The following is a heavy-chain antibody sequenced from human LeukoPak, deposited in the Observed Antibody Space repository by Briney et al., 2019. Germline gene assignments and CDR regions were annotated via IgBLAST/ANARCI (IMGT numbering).Heavy chain of an antibody. V-gene: IGHV3-23*01. CDR1: GFTFSSYS. J-gene: IGHJ5*02. CDR3: AHQVPPNDEFFDH. CDR2: ISNTGRAT. Sequence: PGGSLRLSCVASGFTFSSYSMHWVPQAPGEGLEWLSGISNTGRATDYADSIKGRFTISRDNSKNTVLLQMNSLRAEDTAEYFCAHQVPPNDEFFDHWGQGTLVTVSS.